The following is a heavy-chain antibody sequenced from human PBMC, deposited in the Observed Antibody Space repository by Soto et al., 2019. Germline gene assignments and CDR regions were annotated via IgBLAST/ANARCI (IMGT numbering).Heavy chain of an antibody. V-gene: IGHV1-69*13. CDR3: ARATGIAVAGTLADYYYGMDV. CDR1: GGTFSSYA. CDR2: IIPIFGTA. Sequence: SVKVSCKASGGTFSSYAISWVRQAPGQGLEWMGGIIPIFGTANYAQKFQGRVTITADESTSTAYMELSSLRSEDTAVYYCARATGIAVAGTLADYYYGMDVWGQGTTVTVSS. D-gene: IGHD6-19*01. J-gene: IGHJ6*02.